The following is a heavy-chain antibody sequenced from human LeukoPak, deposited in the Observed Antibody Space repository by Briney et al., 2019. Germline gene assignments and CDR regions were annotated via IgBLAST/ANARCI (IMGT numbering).Heavy chain of an antibody. Sequence: PGGSLRLSCAASGFTFSSYSMNWVRQAPGKGLEWVSSISSSSSYIYYADSVKGRFTISRDNAKNSLYLQMNSLRAEDTAVYYCARVIVAGDAFDIWGQGTMVTVSS. CDR1: GFTFSSYS. CDR3: ARVIVAGDAFDI. V-gene: IGHV3-21*01. CDR2: ISSSSSYI. J-gene: IGHJ3*02. D-gene: IGHD3-22*01.